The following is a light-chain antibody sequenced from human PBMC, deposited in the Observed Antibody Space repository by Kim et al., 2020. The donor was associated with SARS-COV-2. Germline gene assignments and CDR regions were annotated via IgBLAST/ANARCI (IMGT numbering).Light chain of an antibody. CDR2: KAS. CDR1: QSINSW. Sequence: DIQMTQSPSTLSASVGDRVTITCRASQSINSWLAWYQQKPGKAPNLLIYKASSLESGVPSRFSGSGSGTEFTLTISSLQPDDFATYYCKQYNSIPPTLGPGTKVDIK. CDR3: KQYNSIPPT. J-gene: IGKJ3*01. V-gene: IGKV1-5*03.